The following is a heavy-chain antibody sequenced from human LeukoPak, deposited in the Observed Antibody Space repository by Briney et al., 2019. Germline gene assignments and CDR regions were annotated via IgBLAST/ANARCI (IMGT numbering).Heavy chain of an antibody. CDR2: IYKSGST. D-gene: IGHD5-12*01. Sequence: PSETLSLTCTVSGGSISSYYWSWIRQPPGKGLEWIGYIYKSGSTNYNPSLKSRVTISVDTSKNQFSLKLSSVTAADTAVYYCARGGDSGYDYLDYWDQGSLVTVSS. J-gene: IGHJ4*02. CDR3: ARGGDSGYDYLDY. V-gene: IGHV4-59*08. CDR1: GGSISSYY.